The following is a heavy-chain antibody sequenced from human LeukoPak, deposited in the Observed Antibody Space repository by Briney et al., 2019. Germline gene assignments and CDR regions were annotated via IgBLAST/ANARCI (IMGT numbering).Heavy chain of an antibody. CDR3: ASPPEYYDFWSGYLHYYYMDV. J-gene: IGHJ6*03. CDR1: GFTFSSYA. V-gene: IGHV3-23*01. Sequence: PGGSLRLSCAASGFTFSSYAMSWVRQAPGKGLEWVSAISGSGGSTYYADSVKGRFTISRDNSKNTLYLQMNSLRAEDTAVYYCASPPEYYDFWSGYLHYYYMDVWGKGTTVTVSS. CDR2: ISGSGGST. D-gene: IGHD3-3*01.